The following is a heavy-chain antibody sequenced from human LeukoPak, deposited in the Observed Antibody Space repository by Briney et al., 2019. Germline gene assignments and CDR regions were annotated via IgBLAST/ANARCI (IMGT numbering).Heavy chain of an antibody. V-gene: IGHV1-69*05. CDR1: GGTFISYA. Sequence: GASVKVSCKASGGTFISYAVSWVRQAPGQGLEWMGGIIPNFGTANYAQKFQGRVTITTDESTSTAYMELSSLRSEDTAVYYCARIYGSGSYWGYYYYMDVWGKGTTVTVSS. D-gene: IGHD3-10*01. CDR2: IIPNFGTA. J-gene: IGHJ6*03. CDR3: ARIYGSGSYWGYYYYMDV.